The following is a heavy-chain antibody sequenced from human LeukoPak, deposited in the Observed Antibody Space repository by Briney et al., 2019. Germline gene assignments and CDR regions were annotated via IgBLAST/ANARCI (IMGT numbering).Heavy chain of an antibody. J-gene: IGHJ4*02. CDR3: ARAHTNGWFPYFDS. Sequence: PSETLSLTCTVSGGSINNYFWSWIRQPPGKGLEWIGSFYHSGNTNYNPSLKSRVTISVDTSKNQFSLKLSSVTAADTAVYHCARAHTNGWFPYFDSWGQGTLVTVSS. V-gene: IGHV4-59*12. CDR1: GGSINNYF. CDR2: FYHSGNT. D-gene: IGHD6-19*01.